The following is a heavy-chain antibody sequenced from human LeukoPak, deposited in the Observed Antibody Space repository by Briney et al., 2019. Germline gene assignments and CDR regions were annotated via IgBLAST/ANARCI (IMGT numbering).Heavy chain of an antibody. CDR1: GGSISSYY. Sequence: SETLSLTCTVSGGSISSYYWSWIRQPPGKGLEWIGYIYYSGSTNYNPSLKSRVTISVDTSKNQFFLKLSSVTAADTAVYYCARASGWFGELLLDYWGQGTLVTVSS. V-gene: IGHV4-59*01. J-gene: IGHJ4*02. D-gene: IGHD3-10*01. CDR3: ARASGWFGELLLDY. CDR2: IYYSGST.